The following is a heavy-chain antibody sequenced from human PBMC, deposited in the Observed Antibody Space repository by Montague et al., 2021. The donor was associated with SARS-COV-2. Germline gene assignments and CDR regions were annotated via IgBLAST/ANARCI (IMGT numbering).Heavy chain of an antibody. CDR2: IYWDDDK. D-gene: IGHD3-3*01. Sequence: PALVKPTQTLTLTCTFSGFSLSTTGVGVGWIRQPPGKALEWLALIYWDDDKRYSPSLKTRLAITKDTSKNQVVLKMTNMDPVDTATYYCAHRRAIYDFWSGYYTDQKRDAFNWFDPWGQGTMVTVSS. V-gene: IGHV2-5*02. CDR3: AHRRAIYDFWSGYYTDQKRDAFNWFDP. CDR1: GFSLSTTGVG. J-gene: IGHJ5*02.